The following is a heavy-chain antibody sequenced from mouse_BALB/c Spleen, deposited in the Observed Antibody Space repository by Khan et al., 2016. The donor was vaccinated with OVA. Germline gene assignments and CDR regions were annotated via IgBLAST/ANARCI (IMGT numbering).Heavy chain of an antibody. J-gene: IGHJ2*01. CDR2: TSYSGNT. D-gene: IGHD1-1*01. CDR1: GYSFTDDYV. V-gene: IGHV3-2*02. CDR3: ARVYGGDFDY. Sequence: EVQLLQSGPGLVKPSQSLSLTCTATGYSFTDDYVWYWIRPPPGNKLELMGFTSYSGNTNYTPSFKRRISISRDTSKNRFFLQLNSVTTEDAATYDCARVYGGDFDYWGQGTTLTVSS.